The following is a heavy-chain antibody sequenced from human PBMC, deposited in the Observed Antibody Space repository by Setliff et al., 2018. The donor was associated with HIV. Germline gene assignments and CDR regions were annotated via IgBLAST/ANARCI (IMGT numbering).Heavy chain of an antibody. CDR3: ARGGAYCGGDCYPYWYFDL. Sequence: QPGGSLRLSCAASGFTFSSYWMSWVRQAPGKGLEWVANIKQDGSEKYYVDSVKGRFTISRDNAKNSLYLQMNSLRAEDTAVYYCARGGAYCGGDCYPYWYFDLWGRGTLVTV. CDR1: GFTFSSYW. V-gene: IGHV3-7*01. J-gene: IGHJ2*01. D-gene: IGHD2-21*02. CDR2: IKQDGSEK.